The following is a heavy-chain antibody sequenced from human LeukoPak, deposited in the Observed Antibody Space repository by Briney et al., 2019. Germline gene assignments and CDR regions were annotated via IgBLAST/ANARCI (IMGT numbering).Heavy chain of an antibody. V-gene: IGHV1-2*02. CDR2: INPNSGGT. CDR3: ARGLYSGSGSSY. Sequence: ASVKVSCKASGYTFTGYYMHWVRQAPGQGLEWMGWINPNSGGTNYAQKFQGRVTMTRDTSISTAYMELSSLRSEDTAVYYCARGLYSGSGSSYWGQGTLVTVSP. J-gene: IGHJ4*02. D-gene: IGHD3-10*01. CDR1: GYTFTGYY.